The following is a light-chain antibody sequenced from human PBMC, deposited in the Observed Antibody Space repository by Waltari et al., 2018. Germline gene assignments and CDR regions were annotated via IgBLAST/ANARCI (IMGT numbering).Light chain of an antibody. CDR3: CSYAGYIV. V-gene: IGLV2-23*02. J-gene: IGLJ6*01. CDR2: EVN. Sequence: QSALTQPASVSGSPGQSITVSCTGTITDVGSYDLVSWYQQHPGKAPILIISEVNKRPSGVSSRFSGSKSGNTASLVISGLQAEDEADYYCCSYAGYIVFGSGTRVTVL. CDR1: ITDVGSYDL.